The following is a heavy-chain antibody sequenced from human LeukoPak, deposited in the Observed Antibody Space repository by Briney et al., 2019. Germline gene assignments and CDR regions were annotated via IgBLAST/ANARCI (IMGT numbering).Heavy chain of an antibody. CDR3: ARSGIPNYDFWSGPFDY. CDR1: GGTFSSYA. J-gene: IGHJ4*02. V-gene: IGHV1-69*05. Sequence: SVKVSCKASGGTFSSYAISWVRQAPGQGLEWMGRIIPIFGTANYAQKFQGRVTITTDESTSTAYMGLSSLRSEDTAVYYCARSGIPNYDFWSGPFDYWGQGTLVTVSS. CDR2: IIPIFGTA. D-gene: IGHD3-3*01.